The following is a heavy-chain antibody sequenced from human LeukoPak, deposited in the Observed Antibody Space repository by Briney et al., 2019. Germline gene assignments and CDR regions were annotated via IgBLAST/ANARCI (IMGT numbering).Heavy chain of an antibody. Sequence: PGGSLRLSCAASRFTFSSYGMHWVRQAPGKGLEWVAIIWYDGSNKYYADSVKGRFTISRDNSKKTLYLQMNSLRAGDTAVYYCVRGAYYDSSGPIDYWGQGTLVTVSS. CDR3: VRGAYYDSSGPIDY. V-gene: IGHV3-33*01. CDR2: IWYDGSNK. J-gene: IGHJ4*02. D-gene: IGHD3-22*01. CDR1: RFTFSSYG.